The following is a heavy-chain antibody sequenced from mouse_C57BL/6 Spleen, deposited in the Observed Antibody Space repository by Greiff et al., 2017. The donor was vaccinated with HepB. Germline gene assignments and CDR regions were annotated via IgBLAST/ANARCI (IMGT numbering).Heavy chain of an antibody. Sequence: DVMLVESGGGLVKPGGSLKLSCAASGFTFSSYAMSWVRQTPEKRLEWVATISDGGSYTYYPDNVKGRFTISRDNAKNNLYLQMSHLKSEDTAMYYCARDRGLPGGSMDYWGQGTSVTVSS. CDR2: ISDGGSYT. J-gene: IGHJ4*01. CDR1: GFTFSSYA. V-gene: IGHV5-4*01. CDR3: ARDRGLPGGSMDY. D-gene: IGHD2-2*01.